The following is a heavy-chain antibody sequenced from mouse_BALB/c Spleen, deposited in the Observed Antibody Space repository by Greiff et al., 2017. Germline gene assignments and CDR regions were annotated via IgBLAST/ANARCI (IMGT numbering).Heavy chain of an antibody. J-gene: IGHJ2*01. D-gene: IGHD1-1*01. Sequence: EVQLVESGPELVKPGASVKISCKASGYSFTGYFMNWVMQSHGKSLEWIGRINPYNGDTFYNQKFKGKATLTVDKSSSTAHMELRSLASEDSAVYYCARLIDGSSGGDYFDYWGQGTTLTVSS. V-gene: IGHV1-20*02. CDR2: INPYNGDT. CDR1: GYSFTGYF. CDR3: ARLIDGSSGGDYFDY.